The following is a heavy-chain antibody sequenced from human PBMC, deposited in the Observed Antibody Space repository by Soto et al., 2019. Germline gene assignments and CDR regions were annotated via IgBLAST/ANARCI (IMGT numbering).Heavy chain of an antibody. J-gene: IGHJ4*02. CDR1: GFTFTNAW. Sequence: EVQLVESGGGLVKPGGSLRLSCAASGFTFTNAWMSWVRQAPGKGLEWVGRIKSKSAGGTTDYAAPVKGRFTISRDDSKNKLYLQMNSLKTEDTAVYYCTSLYIVATIKEDYWGQGTLFTVSS. V-gene: IGHV3-15*01. CDR2: IKSKSAGGTT. D-gene: IGHD5-12*01. CDR3: TSLYIVATIKEDY.